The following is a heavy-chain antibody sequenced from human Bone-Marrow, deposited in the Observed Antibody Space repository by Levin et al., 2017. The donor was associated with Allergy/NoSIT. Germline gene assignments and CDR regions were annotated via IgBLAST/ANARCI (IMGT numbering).Heavy chain of an antibody. D-gene: IGHD2-15*01. Sequence: GGSLRLSCAASGFTLYSYAIHWVRQAPGRGPEWVSGISGSGTATDYADSVKGRFTISRDNSKNTVYMEMNSLRVDDTALYYCARSKMGCSGGSCYSAFDSWGQGTQVTVSS. CDR3: ARSKMGCSGGSCYSAFDS. V-gene: IGHV3-23*01. CDR2: ISGSGTAT. CDR1: GFTLYSYA. J-gene: IGHJ4*02.